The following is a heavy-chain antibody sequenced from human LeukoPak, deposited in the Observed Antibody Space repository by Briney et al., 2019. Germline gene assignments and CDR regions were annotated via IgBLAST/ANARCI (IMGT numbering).Heavy chain of an antibody. CDR2: CDPEDGET. CDR3: ATVYYDSSGYYLDY. Sequence: ASVKVSCKVSGYTLTELSMHWVRQAPGKGLEWMGGCDPEDGETIYAQKFQGRVTMTEETSTDTAYMELRRLRSEDTAVYYCATVYYDSSGYYLDYWGQGTLVTVSS. CDR1: GYTLTELS. D-gene: IGHD3-22*01. J-gene: IGHJ4*02. V-gene: IGHV1-24*01.